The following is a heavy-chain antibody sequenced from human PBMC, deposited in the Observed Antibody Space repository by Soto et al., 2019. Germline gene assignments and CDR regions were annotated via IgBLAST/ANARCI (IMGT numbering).Heavy chain of an antibody. D-gene: IGHD2-8*02. Sequence: ASVKVSCKASGYTFTSNDIYWMRQASGQGLECMGWMNPKSGETRYAPKFQDRVTMTTNTSIYTAYLELTRLTSADTAVYYCARGRPGGGVKRNWFDPWGQGTLVTVSS. CDR1: GYTFTSND. CDR2: MNPKSGET. J-gene: IGHJ5*02. CDR3: ARGRPGGGVKRNWFDP. V-gene: IGHV1-8*01.